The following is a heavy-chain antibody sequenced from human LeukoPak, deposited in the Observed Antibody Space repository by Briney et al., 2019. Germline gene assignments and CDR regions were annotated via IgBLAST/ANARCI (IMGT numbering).Heavy chain of an antibody. CDR1: RGSISNYW. D-gene: IGHD5-12*01. J-gene: IGHJ4*02. Sequence: SETLSLTCTVSRGSISNYWWSWIRQAAGKGLEWIGRVYPSGTTHYNPSLQRRVTLSVDTSKNQFSLKLSSLTAADTAVYYCARDAGGYEDYWGQGTLVTVSS. CDR2: VYPSGTT. V-gene: IGHV4-4*07. CDR3: ARDAGGYEDY.